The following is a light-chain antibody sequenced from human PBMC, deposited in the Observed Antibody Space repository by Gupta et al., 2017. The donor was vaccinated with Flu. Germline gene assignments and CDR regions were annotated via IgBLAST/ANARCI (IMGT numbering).Light chain of an antibody. J-gene: IGKJ1*01. CDR2: GAS. CDR1: QSFSSSS. Sequence: EIVLTQSPGTLSLSPGERATLSCRASQSFSSSSLAWYQQKPGQAPRLLISGASSRATGIPDRFSGSGSVTDFTLTISRLEPEDFAVYYCQHSGGSRWTFGQGTKVEIK. CDR3: QHSGGSRWT. V-gene: IGKV3-20*01.